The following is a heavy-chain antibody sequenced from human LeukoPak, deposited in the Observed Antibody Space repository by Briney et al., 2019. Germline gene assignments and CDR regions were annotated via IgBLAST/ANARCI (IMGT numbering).Heavy chain of an antibody. D-gene: IGHD2/OR15-2a*01. CDR2: IWFDGGKI. V-gene: IGHV3-33*01. J-gene: IGHJ4*02. CDR3: VRDFTNIRGGGYFDN. CDR1: GFPFSSYV. Sequence: GRSLRVSCAASGFPFSSYVMHWLRQAPGKGLEWVAVIWFDGGKIYYADSVKGRFTISRDNSKNTLYLQMNSLRAEDTAVYHCVRDFTNIRGGGYFDNWGQGTLVTVSS.